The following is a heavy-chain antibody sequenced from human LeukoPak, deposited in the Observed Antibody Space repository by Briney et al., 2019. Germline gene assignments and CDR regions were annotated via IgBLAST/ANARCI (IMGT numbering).Heavy chain of an antibody. CDR2: IYSGGST. J-gene: IGHJ3*02. CDR3: ARSPYYYDSSGYHGAFDI. Sequence: GGSLRLSCAASGFTVSVHYMSWVRQAPGKGLQWVSIIYSGGSTYYADSVKGRFTISRDNSKNTMYLQMNSLRAEDMAMYYCARSPYYYDSSGYHGAFDIWGQGTMVTVSS. V-gene: IGHV3-53*01. D-gene: IGHD3-22*01. CDR1: GFTVSVHY.